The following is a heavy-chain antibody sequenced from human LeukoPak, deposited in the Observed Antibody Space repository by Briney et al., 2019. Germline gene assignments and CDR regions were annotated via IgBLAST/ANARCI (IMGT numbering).Heavy chain of an antibody. CDR2: ISSSSSYI. Sequence: GGSLRLSCAAYGFTFSIYSMNWVRQAPGKGLEWVSSISSSSSYIYYADSVKGRFTISRDNAKNSLYLQMNSLRAEDTAVYYCARERHDAFDIWGQGTMVTVSS. J-gene: IGHJ3*02. CDR3: ARERHDAFDI. CDR1: GFTFSIYS. V-gene: IGHV3-21*01.